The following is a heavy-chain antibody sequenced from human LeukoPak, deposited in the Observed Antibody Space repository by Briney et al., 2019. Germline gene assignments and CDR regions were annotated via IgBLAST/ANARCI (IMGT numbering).Heavy chain of an antibody. CDR2: INPSGGST. D-gene: IGHD1-26*01. Sequence: ASVKVSCKASGYAFTSYYMHWVRQAPGQGLEWMGIINPSGGSTSYAQKFQGRVTMTRDTSTSTVYMELSSLRSEDTAVYYCARVAGGGATIDKYFDYWGQGTLVTVSS. CDR1: GYAFTSYY. J-gene: IGHJ4*02. CDR3: ARVAGGGATIDKYFDY. V-gene: IGHV1-46*01.